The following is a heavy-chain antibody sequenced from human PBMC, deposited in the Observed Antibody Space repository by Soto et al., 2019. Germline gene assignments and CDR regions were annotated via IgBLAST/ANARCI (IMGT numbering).Heavy chain of an antibody. Sequence: EVQLVESGGGLVKPGGSLRLSCSASGFPFSTYTMYWVRQAPGKGLEWVSSITSSSSRNIFYADSVKGRFTISRDNANNMIFLQMNNLRVEDKAVYYCARDDPVFGAIPRMDIWGHGTTVTASS. CDR2: ITSSSSRNI. J-gene: IGHJ6*02. D-gene: IGHD3-3*01. CDR3: ARDDPVFGAIPRMDI. CDR1: GFPFSTYT. V-gene: IGHV3-21*02.